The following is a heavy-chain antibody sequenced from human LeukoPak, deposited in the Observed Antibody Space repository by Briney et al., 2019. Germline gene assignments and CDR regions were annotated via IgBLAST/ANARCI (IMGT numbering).Heavy chain of an antibody. V-gene: IGHV3-30-3*01. CDR2: ISYGGSDK. CDR3: ARDPPEVVEWLPQFVY. J-gene: IGHJ4*02. Sequence: GGSLRLSCAASGFTFSSHAVHWVRQAPGKGLEWVAVISYGGSDKYYADSVKGRFPISRDNSKNTLYLQMNSLRAEDTAVYYCARDPPEVVEWLPQFVYWGQGTLVTVSS. D-gene: IGHD3-3*01. CDR1: GFTFSSHA.